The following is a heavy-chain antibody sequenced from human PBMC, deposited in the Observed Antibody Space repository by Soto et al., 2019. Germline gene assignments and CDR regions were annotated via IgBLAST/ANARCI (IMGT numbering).Heavy chain of an antibody. Sequence: GGSLRLSCVGSGFTFSSYGMHWVRQAPGKGLECVAVISDTGSSHYYTASVEGRFTISRENSKNTLSLHMDRLRVEDTAVYYCAKDRGGDCPDNSCYFGADYWGQGTPVTVSS. CDR2: ISDTGSSH. V-gene: IGHV3-30*18. D-gene: IGHD2-2*01. CDR3: AKDRGGDCPDNSCYFGADY. J-gene: IGHJ4*02. CDR1: GFTFSSYG.